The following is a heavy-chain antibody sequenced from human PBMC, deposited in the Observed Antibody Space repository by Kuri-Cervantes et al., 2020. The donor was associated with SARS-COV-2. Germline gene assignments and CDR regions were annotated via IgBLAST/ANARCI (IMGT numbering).Heavy chain of an antibody. CDR1: GYTFTSYY. CDR2: INPSGGST. J-gene: IGHJ5*02. Sequence: ASVKVSCKASGYTFTSYYMHWVRQAPGQGLEWMGIINPSGGSTSYAQKFQGRVTMTTDTSTSTAYMELRSLRSDDTAVYYCARGHTSSSWDNWFDPWGQGTLVTVSS. CDR3: ARGHTSSSWDNWFDP. V-gene: IGHV1-46*01. D-gene: IGHD6-13*01.